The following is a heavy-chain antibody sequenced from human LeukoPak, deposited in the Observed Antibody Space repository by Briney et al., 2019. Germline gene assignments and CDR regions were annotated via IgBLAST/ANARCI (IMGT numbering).Heavy chain of an antibody. Sequence: GGSLRLSCAASGFTFSSYDIHWVRQAPGKGLVWVAVISYDGSNKYYADSVKGRFTISRDNSKNTLYLQMNSLITEDTAVYYCAKGYSSGWSIFDYWGQGTLVTVSS. D-gene: IGHD6-19*01. CDR3: AKGYSSGWSIFDY. V-gene: IGHV3-30*18. J-gene: IGHJ4*02. CDR2: ISYDGSNK. CDR1: GFTFSSYD.